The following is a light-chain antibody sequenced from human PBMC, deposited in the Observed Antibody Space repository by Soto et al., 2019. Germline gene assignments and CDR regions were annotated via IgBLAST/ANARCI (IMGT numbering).Light chain of an antibody. J-gene: IGLJ2*01. V-gene: IGLV2-14*01. CDR3: SSYTSSSTSEV. CDR1: SSDVGGYNY. Sequence: QSALTQPASVSGSPGQSITISCTGTSSDVGGYNYVSWYQQHPGKAPKLMIYDVSNRPSGVSNRFSGSKSGNTVSLTISGLQAEDEADYYCSSYTSSSTSEVFGGGTKVTVL. CDR2: DVS.